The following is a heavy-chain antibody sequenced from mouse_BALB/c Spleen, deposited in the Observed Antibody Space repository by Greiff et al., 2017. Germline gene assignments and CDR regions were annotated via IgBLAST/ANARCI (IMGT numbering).Heavy chain of an antibody. CDR2: INPSSGYT. CDR3: ARFTTVVATPDY. Sequence: VQLQESGAELARPGASVKMSCKASGYTFTSYTMHWVKQRPGQGLEWIGYINPSSGYTNYNQKFKDKATLTADKSSSTAYMQLSSLTSEDSAVYYCARFTTVVATPDYWGQGTTLTVSS. J-gene: IGHJ2*01. V-gene: IGHV1-4*01. D-gene: IGHD1-1*01. CDR1: GYTFTSYT.